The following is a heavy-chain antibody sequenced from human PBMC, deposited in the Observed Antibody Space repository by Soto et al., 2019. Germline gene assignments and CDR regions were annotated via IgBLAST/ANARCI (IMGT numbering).Heavy chain of an antibody. CDR2: IIPILGIA. Sequence: QVQLVQSGAEVKKPGSSVKVSCKASGGTFSSYTISWVRQAPGQGLEWMGRIIPILGIANYAQKFQGRVTITADKSTNAAYMELSSLRCGDTAVYYCARDEQHCYYMDVWGKGTTVTVSS. CDR1: GGTFSSYT. V-gene: IGHV1-69*08. CDR3: ARDEQHCYYMDV. J-gene: IGHJ6*03.